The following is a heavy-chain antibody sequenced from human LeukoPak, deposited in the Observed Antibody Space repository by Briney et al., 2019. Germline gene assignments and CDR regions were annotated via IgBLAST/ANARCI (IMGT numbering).Heavy chain of an antibody. D-gene: IGHD6-19*01. V-gene: IGHV1-24*01. Sequence: AASVKVSCKVSGYTLTELSMHWVRQAPGKGLEWMGGFDPEDGETIYAQKFQGRVTMTEDTSTDTAYMELSSLRSEDTAVYYCAIAIGSGLAFDIWGQGTMVTVSS. J-gene: IGHJ3*02. CDR1: GYTLTELS. CDR3: AIAIGSGLAFDI. CDR2: FDPEDGET.